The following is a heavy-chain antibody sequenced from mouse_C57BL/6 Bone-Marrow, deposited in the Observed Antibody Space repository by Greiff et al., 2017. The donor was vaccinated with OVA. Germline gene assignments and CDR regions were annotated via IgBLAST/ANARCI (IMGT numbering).Heavy chain of an antibody. D-gene: IGHD2-1*01. V-gene: IGHV3-6*01. CDR1: GYSITSGYY. Sequence: ESGPGLVKPSQSLSLTCSVTGYSITSGYYWNWIRQFPGNKLEWMGYISYDGSNNYNPSLKNRISITRDTSKNQFFLKLNSVTTEDTATYYCARLLSSYWGQGTLVTVSA. J-gene: IGHJ3*01. CDR2: ISYDGSN. CDR3: ARLLSSY.